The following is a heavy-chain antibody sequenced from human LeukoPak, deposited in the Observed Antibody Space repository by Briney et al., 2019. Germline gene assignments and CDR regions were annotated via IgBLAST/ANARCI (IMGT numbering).Heavy chain of an antibody. J-gene: IGHJ4*02. Sequence: GGSLRLSCGASGFIFSNYAMSWVRQAPGKGLEWVSSVSGTGGSTNYADSVKGRFTISRDNAKNSLYLQMNSLRAEDTAVYYCATDCTNGVCYDYWGQGTLVTVSS. V-gene: IGHV3-23*01. CDR2: VSGTGGST. CDR1: GFIFSNYA. D-gene: IGHD2-8*01. CDR3: ATDCTNGVCYDY.